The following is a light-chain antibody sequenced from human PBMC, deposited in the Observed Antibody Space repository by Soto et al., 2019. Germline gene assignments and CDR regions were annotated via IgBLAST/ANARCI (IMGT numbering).Light chain of an antibody. Sequence: QSVLTQPPSVSAAPGQKVTISCSGSSSNIGNNYVSWYQQLPGTAPKLLIYDNNKRPSGIPDRFSGSKSGTSATLGITGLQTGDEADYYCGTWDSSLSALVFGGGTKSPS. J-gene: IGLJ2*01. CDR3: GTWDSSLSALV. CDR2: DNN. V-gene: IGLV1-51*01. CDR1: SSNIGNNY.